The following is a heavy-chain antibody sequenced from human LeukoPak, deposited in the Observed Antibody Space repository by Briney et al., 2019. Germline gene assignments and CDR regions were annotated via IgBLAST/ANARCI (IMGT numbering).Heavy chain of an antibody. J-gene: IGHJ6*04. CDR3: ASSTVTMGYFYYGMDV. V-gene: IGHV1-69*01. CDR1: GGTFSSYA. Sequence: SVKVYCKASGGTFSSYAISWVRQAPGQGLEWMGGIIPIFGTANYAQKFQGRVTITADESTSTPYMELSSLTSEDTAVYYCASSTVTMGYFYYGMDVWGKGTTVTVSS. D-gene: IGHD4-17*01. CDR2: IIPIFGTA.